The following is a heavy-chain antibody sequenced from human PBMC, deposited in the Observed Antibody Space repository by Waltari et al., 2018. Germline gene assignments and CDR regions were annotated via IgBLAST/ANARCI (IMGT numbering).Heavy chain of an antibody. D-gene: IGHD1-1*01. V-gene: IGHV3-53*01. J-gene: IGHJ4*02. CDR1: GFTVGNNF. CDR2: IYSGGST. CDR3: AKVDNVGLNNY. Sequence: EVQLVESGGELIQSGGSLRLSCTASGFTVGNNFMGWVRQAPGKGLGWVSVIYSGGSTNYIDSVRGRFTISRDSSKNTLYLQMNSLRAEDTAVYYCAKVDNVGLNNYWGQGTLVTVSS.